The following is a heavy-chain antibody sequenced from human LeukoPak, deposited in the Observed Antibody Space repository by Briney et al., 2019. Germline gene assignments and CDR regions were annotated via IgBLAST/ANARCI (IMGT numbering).Heavy chain of an antibody. V-gene: IGHV3-23*01. CDR3: AKGEYSYGYLFDY. D-gene: IGHD5-18*01. Sequence: GGSLRLSCAASGFTFSSYSMNWVRQAPGKGLEWVSTISGSGSSTYYADSVKGRSTISRDHSRNTLYLQMNSLRAEDTAVYYCAKGEYSYGYLFDYWGQGTLVTVSS. J-gene: IGHJ4*02. CDR2: ISGSGSST. CDR1: GFTFSSYS.